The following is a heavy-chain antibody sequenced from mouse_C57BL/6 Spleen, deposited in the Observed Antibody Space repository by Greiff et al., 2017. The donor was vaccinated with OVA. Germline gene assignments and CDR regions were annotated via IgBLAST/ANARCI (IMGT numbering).Heavy chain of an antibody. Sequence: VQLQQSGAELVRPGTSVKLSCKASGYTFTSYWMHWVKQRPGQGLEWIGVIDPSDSYTNYNQKFTGKTTLTVDTSSSTAYMQLSSLTSEDSAVYYCLHYYSNYVDYCDYWGQGTTLTVSS. D-gene: IGHD2-5*01. V-gene: IGHV1-59*01. CDR1: GYTFTSYW. CDR3: LHYYSNYVDYCDY. CDR2: IDPSDSYT. J-gene: IGHJ2*01.